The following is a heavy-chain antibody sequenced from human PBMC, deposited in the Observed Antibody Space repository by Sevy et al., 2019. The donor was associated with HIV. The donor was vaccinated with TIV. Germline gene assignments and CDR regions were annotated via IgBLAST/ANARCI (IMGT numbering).Heavy chain of an antibody. CDR2: FDPEDGET. CDR1: GYTLTQLS. V-gene: IGHV1-24*01. D-gene: IGHD3-22*01. Sequence: ASVKVSCKVSGYTLTQLSMHWVRQAPGKGLEWMGSFDPEDGETLYAQNFQGRVTMTEDTSTDTAYMALSSLRSEDTAIYYCATTKDYYDSSGSHFDYWGQGTLVTLSS. J-gene: IGHJ4*02. CDR3: ATTKDYYDSSGSHFDY.